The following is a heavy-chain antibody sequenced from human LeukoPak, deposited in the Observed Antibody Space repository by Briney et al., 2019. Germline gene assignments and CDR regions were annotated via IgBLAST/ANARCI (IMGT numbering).Heavy chain of an antibody. CDR1: GYTFTSYD. CDR2: MNPNSGNT. V-gene: IGHV1-8*02. CDR3: ARGTYYYGSGSSNWFDP. D-gene: IGHD3-10*01. Sequence: ASVKVSCEASGYTFTSYDINWVRQATGQGLEWMGWMNPNSGNTGYAQKFQGRVTMTRNTSISTAYMELSSLRSEDTAVYYCARGTYYYGSGSSNWFDPWGQGTLVTVSS. J-gene: IGHJ5*02.